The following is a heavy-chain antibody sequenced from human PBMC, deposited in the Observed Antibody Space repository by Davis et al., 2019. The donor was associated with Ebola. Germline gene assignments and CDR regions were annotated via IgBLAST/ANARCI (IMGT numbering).Heavy chain of an antibody. CDR1: EFTFSSYE. CDR2: IDSSASTT. V-gene: IGHV3-48*03. CDR3: AREAPFCGGDCLDY. D-gene: IGHD2-21*01. J-gene: IGHJ4*02. Sequence: PGGSLRLSCAASEFTFSSYEMNWVRQAPGKGLEWVSYIDSSASTTYYADSVKGRLTIPRDNAKNSLFLQMNSLTAEDTALYYCAREAPFCGGDCLDYWGQGTLVTVSS.